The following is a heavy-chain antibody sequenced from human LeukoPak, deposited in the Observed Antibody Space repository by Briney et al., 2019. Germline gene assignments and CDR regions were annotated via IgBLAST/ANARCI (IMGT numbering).Heavy chain of an antibody. CDR2: INPNSGGT. CDR1: GHTFTGYY. J-gene: IGHJ4*02. Sequence: ASVKVSCKASGHTFTGYYMHWVRQAPGQGLEWMGRINPNSGGTNYAQKFQGRVTLTRDTSISTAYMELSRLRSDDTAVYYCARLVLVPAADGEFDYWGQGTLVTVSS. D-gene: IGHD2-2*01. CDR3: ARLVLVPAADGEFDY. V-gene: IGHV1-2*06.